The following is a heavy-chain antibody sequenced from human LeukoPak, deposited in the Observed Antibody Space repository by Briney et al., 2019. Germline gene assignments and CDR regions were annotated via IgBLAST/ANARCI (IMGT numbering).Heavy chain of an antibody. CDR3: AGAYYYGSGSFYGMDV. CDR2: IIPILGIA. D-gene: IGHD3-10*01. J-gene: IGHJ6*02. V-gene: IGHV1-69*04. CDR1: GGTFSSYA. Sequence: SVKVSFKASGGTFSSYAISWVRQAPGQGLEWMGRIIPILGIANYAQKFQGRVTITADKSTSTAYMELSSLRSEDTAVYYCAGAYYYGSGSFYGMDVWGQGTTVTVSS.